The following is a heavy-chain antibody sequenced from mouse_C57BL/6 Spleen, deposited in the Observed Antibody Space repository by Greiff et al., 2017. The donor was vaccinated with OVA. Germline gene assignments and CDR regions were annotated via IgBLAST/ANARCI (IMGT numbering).Heavy chain of an antibody. V-gene: IGHV1-55*01. Sequence: QVQLQQSGAELVKPGASVKMSCKASGYTFTSYWITWVKQRPGQGLEWIGDIYPGSGSTNYNEKFKSKATLTVDTSSSTAYMQLSSLTSEDSAVYYCANYGNYHYAMDYWGQGTSVTVSS. CDR3: ANYGNYHYAMDY. CDR2: IYPGSGST. CDR1: GYTFTSYW. J-gene: IGHJ4*01. D-gene: IGHD2-1*01.